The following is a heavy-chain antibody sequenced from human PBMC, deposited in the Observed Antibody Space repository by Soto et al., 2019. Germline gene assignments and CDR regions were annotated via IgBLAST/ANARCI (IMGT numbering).Heavy chain of an antibody. V-gene: IGHV4-59*08. D-gene: IGHD6-19*01. CDR3: ARHAFIAGDGTGYDAFDI. CDR1: GGSISSYY. Sequence: SETLSLTCTVSGGSISSYYWSWIRQPPGEGLEWIGYIYYSGSTNYNPSLKSRVTISVDTSKNQFSLKLSSVTAADTAVYYCARHAFIAGDGTGYDAFDIWGQGTMVTVSS. J-gene: IGHJ3*02. CDR2: IYYSGST.